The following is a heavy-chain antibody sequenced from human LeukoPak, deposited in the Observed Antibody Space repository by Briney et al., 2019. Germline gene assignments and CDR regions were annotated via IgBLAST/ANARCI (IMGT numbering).Heavy chain of an antibody. J-gene: IGHJ5*02. CDR2: IYHSGST. Sequence: SETLSLTCAVSGYSISSGYYWGWIRQPPGKGLEWIGSIYHSGSTYYNPSLKSRVTISVDTSKNQFSLKLSSVTAADTAVYYCARINTAIIGWFGRWGQGTLVTVSS. CDR3: ARINTAIIGWFGR. CDR1: GYSISSGYY. V-gene: IGHV4-38-2*01. D-gene: IGHD5-18*01.